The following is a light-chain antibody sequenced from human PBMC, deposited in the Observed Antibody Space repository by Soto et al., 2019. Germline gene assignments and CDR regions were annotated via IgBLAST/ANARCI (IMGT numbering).Light chain of an antibody. CDR1: SSDIGGYNY. Sequence: QSALTQPASVSGSPGQSITISCTGTSSDIGGYNYVSWYRQHPGKAPKLLIYEVSNRPSGVSDRFSGSKSGNTASLTISGLQADYEADYYCSSYTSSTTDVLFGGGTKLTVL. V-gene: IGLV2-14*01. CDR2: EVS. J-gene: IGLJ2*01. CDR3: SSYTSSTTDVL.